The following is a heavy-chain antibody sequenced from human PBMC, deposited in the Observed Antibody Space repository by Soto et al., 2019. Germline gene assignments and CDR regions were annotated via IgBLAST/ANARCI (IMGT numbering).Heavy chain of an antibody. V-gene: IGHV5-51*01. CDR1: GFSFSTYW. D-gene: IGHD3-10*01. CDR2: IYPGNSDT. Sequence: PXESLKISFTGAGFSFSTYWIALVRQMPGKGLEWMGIIYPGNSDTSYSPSFQGHVTISADKSISTAYLQWSSLKASDTAMFYCERLALSSGSSYPFDYWGQGTLVTVSS. J-gene: IGHJ4*02. CDR3: ERLALSSGSSYPFDY.